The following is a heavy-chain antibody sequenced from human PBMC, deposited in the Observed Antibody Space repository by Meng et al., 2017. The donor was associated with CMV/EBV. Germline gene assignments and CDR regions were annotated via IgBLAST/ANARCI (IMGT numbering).Heavy chain of an antibody. CDR3: ARDPRLWVDGANPLYYFDY. J-gene: IGHJ4*02. CDR1: GFTFSSYA. V-gene: IGHV3-30*04. Sequence: GESLKISCAASGFTFSSYAMHWVRQAPGQGLEWAAVISYDGSNKYYADTVKDRFTSSRDNSKNTLYLQMNSLSAEDTAVYYCARDPRLWVDGANPLYYFDYWGQGTLVTVSS. CDR2: ISYDGSNK. D-gene: IGHD4/OR15-4a*01.